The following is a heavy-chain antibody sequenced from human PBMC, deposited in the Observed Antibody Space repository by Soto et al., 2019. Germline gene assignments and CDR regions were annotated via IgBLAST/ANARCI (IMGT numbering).Heavy chain of an antibody. CDR2: MNPNSGNT. CDR3: ARVPYYDSSGYYLFGY. D-gene: IGHD3-22*01. CDR1: GYTFTSYD. Sequence: GASVKVSCKASGYTFTSYDINWVRQATGQGLEWMGWMNPNSGNTGYAQKFQGRVTMTRNTSISTAYMELSSLRSEDTAVYYCARVPYYDSSGYYLFGYWGQGTLVTVSS. V-gene: IGHV1-8*01. J-gene: IGHJ4*02.